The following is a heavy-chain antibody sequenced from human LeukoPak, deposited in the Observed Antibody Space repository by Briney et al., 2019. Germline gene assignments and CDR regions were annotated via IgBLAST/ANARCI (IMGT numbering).Heavy chain of an antibody. V-gene: IGHV1-18*01. CDR2: ISAYNGNT. D-gene: IGHD3-10*01. CDR3: ARDYYYGSGSYFPFEY. Sequence: ASVKVSCKASGYTFTSYGISWVRQAPGQGLEWMGWISAYNGNTNYAQKLQGRVTMTTDTSTSTAYMELRSLRSDDTAVYYCARDYYYGSGSYFPFEYWGQGTLITVSS. CDR1: GYTFTSYG. J-gene: IGHJ4*02.